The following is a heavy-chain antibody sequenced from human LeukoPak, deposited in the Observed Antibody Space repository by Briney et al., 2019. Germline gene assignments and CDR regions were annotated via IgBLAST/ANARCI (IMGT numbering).Heavy chain of an antibody. D-gene: IGHD1-26*01. V-gene: IGHV3-11*04. Sequence: GGSLRLSCAASGFTFSSYAMSWIRQAPGKGLEWVSYISSSGSTIYYADSVKGRFTISRDNAKNSLYLQMNSLRAEDTAVYYCASSSIVGATFGFDYWGQGTLVTVSS. CDR3: ASSSIVGATFGFDY. J-gene: IGHJ4*02. CDR1: GFTFSSYA. CDR2: ISSSGSTI.